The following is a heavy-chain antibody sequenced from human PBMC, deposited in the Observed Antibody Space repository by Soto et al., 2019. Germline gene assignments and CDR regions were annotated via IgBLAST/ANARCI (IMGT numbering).Heavy chain of an antibody. D-gene: IGHD1-26*01. CDR2: IYYSGST. V-gene: IGHV4-59*01. CDR3: ARGTVVGATRHWFDP. Sequence: SETLSLTCTVSGGSISSYYWSWIRQPPGKGLEWIGYIYYSGSTNYNPSLKSRVTISVDTSKNQFSLKLSSVTAADTAVYYCARGTVVGATRHWFDPWGQGTLVTVSS. CDR1: GGSISSYY. J-gene: IGHJ5*02.